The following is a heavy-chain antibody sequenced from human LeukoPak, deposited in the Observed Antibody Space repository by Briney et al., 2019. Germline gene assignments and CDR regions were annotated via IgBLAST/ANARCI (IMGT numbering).Heavy chain of an antibody. Sequence: PGGSLRLSCAASGFTFSSYWMSWVRQAPGKGLEWVANIKQDGSEKYYVDSVKGRFTISRDNAKNSLYLQMNSLRAEDTAVYYCARESIVATISHFDYWGQGTLVTVS. J-gene: IGHJ4*02. CDR2: IKQDGSEK. CDR1: GFTFSSYW. CDR3: ARESIVATISHFDY. V-gene: IGHV3-7*01. D-gene: IGHD5-12*01.